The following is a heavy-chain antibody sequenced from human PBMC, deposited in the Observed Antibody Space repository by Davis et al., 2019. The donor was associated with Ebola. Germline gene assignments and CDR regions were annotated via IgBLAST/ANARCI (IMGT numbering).Heavy chain of an antibody. J-gene: IGHJ6*02. CDR3: ARSLRHFWSGYSSWAGYYYGMDV. V-gene: IGHV3-30*03. Sequence: GESLKISCAASGFTFSSYGMHWVRQAPGKGLEWVAVISYDGSNKYYADSVKGRFTISRDNSKNTLYLQMNSLRAEDTAVYYCARSLRHFWSGYSSWAGYYYGMDVWGQGTTVTVSS. D-gene: IGHD3-3*02. CDR2: ISYDGSNK. CDR1: GFTFSSYG.